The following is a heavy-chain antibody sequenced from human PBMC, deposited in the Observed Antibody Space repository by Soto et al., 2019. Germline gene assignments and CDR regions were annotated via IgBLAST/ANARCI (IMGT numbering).Heavy chain of an antibody. CDR3: ASPEMAIRQGNAFVI. CDR2: IYYSGST. Sequence: SETLSLTCTVSGGSVSSCSYYWSWIRQPPGKGLEWIGYIYYSGSTNYNPSLKSRVTISVDTSKNQFSLKLSSVTAADTAVYYCASPEMAIRQGNAFVIWGQGTMVTVSS. D-gene: IGHD2-21*01. V-gene: IGHV4-61*01. CDR1: GGSVSSCSYY. J-gene: IGHJ3*02.